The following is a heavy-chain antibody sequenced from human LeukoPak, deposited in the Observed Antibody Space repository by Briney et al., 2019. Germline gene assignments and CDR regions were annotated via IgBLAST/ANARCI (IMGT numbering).Heavy chain of an antibody. J-gene: IGHJ4*02. CDR3: ARADWFSFDY. Sequence: GGSLRLSCAASGFTFSSYWMSWVRQAPGKGLEWVAAIKPDGGEKDYVDSVKGRFTISRDNAKSSLYLQMNTLRAEDTAVYYCARADWFSFDYWGQGTLVTVSS. V-gene: IGHV3-7*04. CDR2: IKPDGGEK. CDR1: GFTFSSYW. D-gene: IGHD3-9*01.